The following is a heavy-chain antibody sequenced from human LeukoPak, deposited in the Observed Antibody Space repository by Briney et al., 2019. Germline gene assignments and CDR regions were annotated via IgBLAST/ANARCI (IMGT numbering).Heavy chain of an antibody. D-gene: IGHD2-15*01. CDR1: GFTFSSYA. CDR2: ISSNGGST. V-gene: IGHV3-64*01. J-gene: IGHJ4*02. Sequence: GGSLRLSCAVSGFTFSSYAMHWVRQAPGKGLEYVSGISSNGGSTYYANSVKGRFTISRDNSKNTLYLQMNSLRPEDTAVYYCARDLHCSGGSCYSGLHYWGQGTLVTVSS. CDR3: ARDLHCSGGSCYSGLHY.